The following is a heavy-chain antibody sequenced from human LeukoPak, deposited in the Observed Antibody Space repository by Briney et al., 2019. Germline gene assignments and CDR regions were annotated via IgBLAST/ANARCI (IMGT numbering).Heavy chain of an antibody. V-gene: IGHV3-23*01. J-gene: IGHJ3*02. Sequence: PGGSLRLSCAASGFTFSSYAMSWVRQAPGKGLEWVASISDSGGSTYYADSVKGRFTISRDNSKNTLYLQMNILRAEDTPVYYCAKATNYDSSGYQPHAFDIWGQGTMVTVSS. CDR2: ISDSGGST. D-gene: IGHD3-22*01. CDR3: AKATNYDSSGYQPHAFDI. CDR1: GFTFSSYA.